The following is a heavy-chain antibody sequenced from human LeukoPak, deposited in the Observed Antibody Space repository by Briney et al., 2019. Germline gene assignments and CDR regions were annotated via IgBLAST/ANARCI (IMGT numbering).Heavy chain of an antibody. Sequence: GGSLRLSCAASGFTFSSYGMHWVRQAPGRGLEWIPYISPSDLSVYYADSVKGRFTISRDKAKNSLYLHMNSLRADDTAVYYCARDPTPTQLWFRGTFDYWGQGALVTVSS. CDR2: ISPSDLSV. CDR3: ARDPTPTQLWFRGTFDY. CDR1: GFTFSSYG. D-gene: IGHD5-18*01. V-gene: IGHV3-48*01. J-gene: IGHJ4*02.